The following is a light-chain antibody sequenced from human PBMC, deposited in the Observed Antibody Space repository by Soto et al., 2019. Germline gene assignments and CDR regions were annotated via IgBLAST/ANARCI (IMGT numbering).Light chain of an antibody. V-gene: IGLV1-44*01. J-gene: IGLJ2*01. CDR2: SSN. Sequence: QSVLTQPPSASGTPGQRVTISCSGSSSNIGSNSVNWYQQLPGTAPKILMYSSNQRPSGVPDRFSGANSGTSAALAISGLQSEDEADYYCAAWDDSLNGVVFGGGTKLTVL. CDR3: AAWDDSLNGVV. CDR1: SSNIGSNS.